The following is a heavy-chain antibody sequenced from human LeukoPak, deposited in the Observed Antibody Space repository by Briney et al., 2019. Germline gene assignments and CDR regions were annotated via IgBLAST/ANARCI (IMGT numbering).Heavy chain of an antibody. V-gene: IGHV3-7*01. CDR1: GFTFSSYW. Sequence: GGSLRLSCAPSGFTFSSYWMTWFRQAPGKGLEWGANIKQDGSEKYYVDSVKGRFTISRDNAKNSLYLQMNSLRAEDTAVYYCARGIVGATSWYFDLWGRGTLVTVSS. CDR3: ARGIVGATSWYFDL. CDR2: IKQDGSEK. J-gene: IGHJ2*01. D-gene: IGHD1-26*01.